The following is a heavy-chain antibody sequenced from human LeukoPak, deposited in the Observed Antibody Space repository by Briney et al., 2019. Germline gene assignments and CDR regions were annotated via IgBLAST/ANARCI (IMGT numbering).Heavy chain of an antibody. J-gene: IGHJ4*02. D-gene: IGHD6-19*01. CDR1: GFTFSSYA. V-gene: IGHV3-23*01. Sequence: GGSLRLSCAASGFTFSSYAMSWVRQAPGKGLEWVSAISGSGGSTYYADSVKGRFTISSGNSKNTLYLQMNSLRAEDTAVYYCAKDRISGWYGDYWGQGTLVTVSS. CDR2: ISGSGGST. CDR3: AKDRISGWYGDY.